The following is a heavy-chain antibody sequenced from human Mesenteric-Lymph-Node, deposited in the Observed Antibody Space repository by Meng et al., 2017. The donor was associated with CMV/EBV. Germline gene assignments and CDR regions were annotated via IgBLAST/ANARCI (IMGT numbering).Heavy chain of an antibody. CDR3: ARHQRWLKSEGGFNY. J-gene: IGHJ4*02. CDR1: GGSFSGYY. V-gene: IGHV4-34*01. CDR2: INHSGST. D-gene: IGHD4-23*01. Sequence: QRQLQRGGAGLLKPSGTLSLTCAVYGGSFSGYYWSWIRQPPGKRLEWIGEINHSGSTNYNPSLKSRVTISVDTSKNQFSLKLSSVTAADTAVYYCARHQRWLKSEGGFNYWGQGTLVTVSS.